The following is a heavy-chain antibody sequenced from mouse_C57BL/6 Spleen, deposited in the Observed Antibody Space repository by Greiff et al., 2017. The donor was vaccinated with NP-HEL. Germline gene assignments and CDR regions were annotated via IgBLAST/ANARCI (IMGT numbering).Heavy chain of an antibody. Sequence: QVQLQQSGAELVRPGTSVKMSCKASGYTFTNYWIGWAKQRPGHGLEWIGDIYPGGGYTNYNEKFKGKATLTADKSSSTAYMQFSSLTSEDSAIYYCARGAYYSNYDGFAYWGQGTLVTVSA. J-gene: IGHJ3*01. D-gene: IGHD2-5*01. CDR3: ARGAYYSNYDGFAY. V-gene: IGHV1-63*01. CDR1: GYTFTNYW. CDR2: IYPGGGYT.